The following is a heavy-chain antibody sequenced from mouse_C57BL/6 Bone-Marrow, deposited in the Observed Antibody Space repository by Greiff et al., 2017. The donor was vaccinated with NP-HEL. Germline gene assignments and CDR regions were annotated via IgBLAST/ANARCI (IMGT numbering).Heavy chain of an antibody. D-gene: IGHD2-4*01. Sequence: VQLQQSGPELVKPGASVKISCKASGYTFTDYYMNWVKQSHGKSLEWIGDINPNNGGTSYNQKFKGKVTLTVDKSSSTAYMELRSQTSEDSAGYYCARERNYDYLWAWFAYWGQGTLVTVSA. CDR2: INPNNGGT. CDR3: ARERNYDYLWAWFAY. V-gene: IGHV1-26*01. CDR1: GYTFTDYY. J-gene: IGHJ3*01.